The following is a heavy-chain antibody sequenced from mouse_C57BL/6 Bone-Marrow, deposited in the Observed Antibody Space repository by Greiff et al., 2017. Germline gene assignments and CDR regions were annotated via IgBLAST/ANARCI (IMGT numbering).Heavy chain of an antibody. CDR2: IRNKANGYTT. CDR3: ARYSYYYGSSCDYAMDY. J-gene: IGHJ4*01. V-gene: IGHV7-3*01. D-gene: IGHD1-1*01. CDR1: GFTFTDYY. Sequence: EVMLVESGGGLVQPGGSLSLSCAASGFTFTDYYMSWVRQPPGKALEWLGFIRNKANGYTTEYSAPVKDRFTISRDNSQSILYLQMNALRAEDSATYYCARYSYYYGSSCDYAMDYWGQGTSVTVSS.